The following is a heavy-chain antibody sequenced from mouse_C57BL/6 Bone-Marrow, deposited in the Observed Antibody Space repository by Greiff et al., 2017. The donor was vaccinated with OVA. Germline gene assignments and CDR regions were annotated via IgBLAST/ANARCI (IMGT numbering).Heavy chain of an antibody. CDR2: ISYSGST. V-gene: IGHV3-8*01. CDR1: GYSITSDY. CDR3: ARGVTTLRNAMDY. D-gene: IGHD2-2*01. J-gene: IGHJ4*01. Sequence: EVQRVESGPGLAKPSQTLSLTCSVTGYSITSDYWNWIRKFPGNKLEYMGYISYSGSTYYNPSLKSRISITRDTSKNQYYLQLNSVTTEDTATYYCARGVTTLRNAMDYWGQGTSVTVSS.